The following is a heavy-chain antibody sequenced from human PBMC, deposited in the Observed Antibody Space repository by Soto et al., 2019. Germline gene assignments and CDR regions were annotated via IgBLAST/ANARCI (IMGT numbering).Heavy chain of an antibody. CDR1: GFTFSTYW. D-gene: IGHD2-21*01. CDR3: ESWGHIVKVSPTDFDH. J-gene: IGHJ4*02. V-gene: IGHV3-74*01. CDR2: ISPDVSNR. Sequence: GVSLRLSCAASGFTFSTYWMNWVRQTPGKGLMWVSRISPDVSNRGYADSVEGGLTVSRDNAKNTIYLQMQSMRAEDTAMYYCESWGHIVKVSPTDFDHWGEGTLVTVSS.